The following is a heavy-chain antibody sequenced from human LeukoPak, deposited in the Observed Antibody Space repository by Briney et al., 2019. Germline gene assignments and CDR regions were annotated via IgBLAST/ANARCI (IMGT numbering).Heavy chain of an antibody. Sequence: GASVKVSCKASGYTFTGYYMHWVRQAPGQGLEWMGWINPNSGGTNYAQKFQGRVTMTRDTSISTAYMELSRLRSDDTAVYYCARGGGITMVRGANPLDYWGQGTLVTVSS. V-gene: IGHV1-2*02. J-gene: IGHJ4*02. CDR2: INPNSGGT. CDR3: ARGGGITMVRGANPLDY. D-gene: IGHD3-10*01. CDR1: GYTFTGYY.